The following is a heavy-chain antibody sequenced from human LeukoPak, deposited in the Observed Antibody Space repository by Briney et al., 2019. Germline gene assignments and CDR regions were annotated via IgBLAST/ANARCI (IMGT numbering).Heavy chain of an antibody. CDR3: AREGSSSFH. CDR2: INYSGST. D-gene: IGHD6-6*01. J-gene: IGHJ4*02. V-gene: IGHV4-34*01. Sequence: PSETLSLTCAVYGGSFSGYYWSWIRQPPGKGLEWIGEINYSGSTNYNPSLKSRVTILVDTSKNQFSLKLSSVTAADTAVYYCAREGSSSFHWGQGTLVTVSS. CDR1: GGSFSGYY.